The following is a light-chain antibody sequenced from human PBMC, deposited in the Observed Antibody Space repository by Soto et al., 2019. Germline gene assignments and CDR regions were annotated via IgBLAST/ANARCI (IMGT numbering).Light chain of an antibody. V-gene: IGKV1-33*01. CDR1: QDINKY. CDR3: QQYDYPPRT. CDR2: DAS. J-gene: IGKJ5*01. Sequence: DVQITQSQASLSPSLCDRFRITGQASQDINKYLNWYQQTTGKPPKILIYDASNLAKGVPSRFSGISTGTDFTFTISRLQPEDTETYYCQQYDYPPRTFGQGTRLEI.